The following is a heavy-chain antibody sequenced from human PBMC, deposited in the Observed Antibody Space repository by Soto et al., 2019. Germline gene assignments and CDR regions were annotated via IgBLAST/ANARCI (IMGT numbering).Heavy chain of an antibody. V-gene: IGHV6-1*01. CDR1: GDSVPNNVVA. D-gene: IGHD3-10*01. CDR3: ARTLRGRGVKYFAD. J-gene: IGHJ4*02. CDR2: TYDRSKWHY. Sequence: PSQTLSLTCAIYGDSVPNNVVAWNWVRQSPSRGLEWLGRTYDRSKWHYDYAPSVRSRITINPDTSKNRFSLQLNCVSPDDAAVYYCARTLRGRGVKYFADGGQGSLVTVSS.